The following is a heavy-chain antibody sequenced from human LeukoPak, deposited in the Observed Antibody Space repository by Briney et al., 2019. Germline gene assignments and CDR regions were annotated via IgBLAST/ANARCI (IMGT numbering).Heavy chain of an antibody. D-gene: IGHD2-15*01. J-gene: IGHJ4*02. CDR2: INPNSGGT. Sequence: ASVKVSCKASGYTFTGYYMHWVRQAPGQGLGWMGWINPNSGGTNYAQKFQGRVTMTRDTSISTAYMELSRLRSDDTAVYYCARGYCSGGSRYYYFDYWGQGTLVTVSS. CDR1: GYTFTGYY. CDR3: ARGYCSGGSRYYYFDY. V-gene: IGHV1-2*02.